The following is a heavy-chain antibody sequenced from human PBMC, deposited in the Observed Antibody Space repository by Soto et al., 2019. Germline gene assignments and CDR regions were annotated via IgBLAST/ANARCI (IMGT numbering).Heavy chain of an antibody. Sequence: GVSLRLSCAASGFTLSNAWLSWVRQAPGKGLEWVGRIKSKTDGGTTDYAAPVKGRFTISRDDSKNTLYLQMNSLKTEDTAVYYCTTSLYSSGWLFDYWGQGTLVTVSS. D-gene: IGHD6-19*01. J-gene: IGHJ4*02. CDR1: GFTLSNAW. CDR3: TTSLYSSGWLFDY. CDR2: IKSKTDGGTT. V-gene: IGHV3-15*01.